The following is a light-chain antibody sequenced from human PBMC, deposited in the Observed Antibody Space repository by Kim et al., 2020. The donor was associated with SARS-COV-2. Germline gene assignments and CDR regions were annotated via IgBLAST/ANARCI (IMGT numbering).Light chain of an antibody. Sequence: SSELTQDSAVSVALGQTVSITCQGDSLRRYYTTWFQQMPGQAPIIVVYVKNNRPAVIPARFSGSSAGNTASLTTTGTQAGDEADYYCNSRDNNDNVLFGGGTQLTVL. CDR1: SLRRYY. CDR3: NSRDNNDNVL. J-gene: IGLJ2*01. CDR2: VKN. V-gene: IGLV3-19*01.